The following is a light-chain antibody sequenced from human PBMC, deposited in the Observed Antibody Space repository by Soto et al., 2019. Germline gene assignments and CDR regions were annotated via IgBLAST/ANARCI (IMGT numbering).Light chain of an antibody. Sequence: EIVMTQPPVTLSVSPGERASLSCRASQSIGSNLAWFQQKPGQAPRLLISGASTRATGIPARFSGSGSGTEFTLTISSLQPEDFAVYYCHQYNNGPRTFGQGTKVDIK. J-gene: IGKJ1*01. V-gene: IGKV3-15*01. CDR2: GAS. CDR3: HQYNNGPRT. CDR1: QSIGSN.